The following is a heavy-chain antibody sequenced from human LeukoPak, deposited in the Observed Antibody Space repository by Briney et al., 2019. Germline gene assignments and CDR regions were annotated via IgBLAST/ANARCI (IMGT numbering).Heavy chain of an antibody. V-gene: IGHV1-69*13. J-gene: IGHJ6*03. CDR1: GGTFSSYA. CDR3: ARSNLVDIVVVPAASDRGYYYYMDV. Sequence: GASVKVSCKASGGTFSSYAISWVRQAPGQGLEWMGGIIPIFGTANYAQKFQGRVTITADESTRTAYMELSSLRSEDTAVYYCARSNLVDIVVVPAASDRGYYYYMDVWGKGTTVTISS. CDR2: IIPIFGTA. D-gene: IGHD2-2*01.